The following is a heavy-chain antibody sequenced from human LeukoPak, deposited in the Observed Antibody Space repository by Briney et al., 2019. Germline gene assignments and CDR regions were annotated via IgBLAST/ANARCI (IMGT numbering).Heavy chain of an antibody. CDR3: LRGRRYSFDF. J-gene: IGHJ4*02. CDR1: GFSFSSYF. V-gene: IGHV3-74*01. CDR2: INSDGSST. Sequence: GGSLRLSCAASGFSFSSYFMHWVRQAPGKGLVWVSRINSDGSSTIYADSVKGRFTISRDNAKNTLYLQMNSLRAEDTAAYSSLRGRRYSFDFWGQGTLITVSS.